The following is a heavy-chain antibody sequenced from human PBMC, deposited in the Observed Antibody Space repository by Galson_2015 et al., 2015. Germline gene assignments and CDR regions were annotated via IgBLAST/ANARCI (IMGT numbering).Heavy chain of an antibody. V-gene: IGHV1-18*01. CDR1: GYTFTTYG. Sequence: SCKASGYTFTTYGISCVRQAPGPGLEWMGWISAYNGNTNYAQKLQGRVTITTDTSTSTAYMELRSLRSDDTAVYYCARSAGTPENWFDPWGQGTLVTVSS. J-gene: IGHJ5*02. CDR3: ARSAGTPENWFDP. D-gene: IGHD4-23*01. CDR2: ISAYNGNT.